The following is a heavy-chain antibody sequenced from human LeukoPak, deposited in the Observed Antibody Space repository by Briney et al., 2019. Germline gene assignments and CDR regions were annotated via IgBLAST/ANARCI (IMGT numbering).Heavy chain of an antibody. V-gene: IGHV3-23*01. CDR1: GFTFSSYA. D-gene: IGHD3-10*01. CDR2: ISGSGGST. Sequence: GGSLRLSCAASGFTFSSYAMSWVRQAPGKGLEWVSAISGSGGSTYYADSVKGRFTISRDNSKNTLYLQMNSLRAEDTAVYYCAKLPYGSGSYLLFDYWGQGTLVTVSS. J-gene: IGHJ4*02. CDR3: AKLPYGSGSYLLFDY.